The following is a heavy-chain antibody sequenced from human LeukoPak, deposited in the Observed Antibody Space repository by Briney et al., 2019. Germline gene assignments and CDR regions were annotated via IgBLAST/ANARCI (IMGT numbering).Heavy chain of an antibody. Sequence: PGGSLRLSCAASGFTFSSYGMHWVRQAPGKGLEWVAVISCDGSNKYYADSVKGRFTISRDNSKNTLYLQMNSLRAEDTAVYYCAKDSGAYYYDSSGDYWGQETLVTVSS. CDR1: GFTFSSYG. J-gene: IGHJ4*02. CDR2: ISCDGSNK. D-gene: IGHD3-22*01. V-gene: IGHV3-30*18. CDR3: AKDSGAYYYDSSGDY.